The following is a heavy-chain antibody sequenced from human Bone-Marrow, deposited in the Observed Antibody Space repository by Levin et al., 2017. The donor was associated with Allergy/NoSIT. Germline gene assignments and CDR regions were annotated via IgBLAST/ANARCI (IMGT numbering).Heavy chain of an antibody. CDR2: MTGSDGPT. D-gene: IGHD1-1*01. CDR1: GFIFSSYA. J-gene: IGHJ5*02. V-gene: IGHV3-23*01. CDR3: VRWNGYGDA. Sequence: SGGSLRLSCVGSGFIFSSYALTWVRQAPGKGLEWVAGMTGSDGPTHYRDSVKGRFTVSRDTSKNTVFLQMNNLRFEDTAVYYCVRWNGYGDAWGLGTLVTVSS.